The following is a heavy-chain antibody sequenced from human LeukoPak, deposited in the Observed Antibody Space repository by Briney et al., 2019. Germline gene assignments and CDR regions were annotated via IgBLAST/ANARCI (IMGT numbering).Heavy chain of an antibody. CDR3: ARHRILYYYDSSGYFDY. CDR1: GGSISSYY. D-gene: IGHD3-22*01. V-gene: IGHV4-59*08. J-gene: IGHJ4*02. CDR2: IYYSGST. Sequence: SETLSLTCTVSGGSISSYYWSWIRQPPGKGQEWIGYIYYSGSTNYNPSLKSRVTISVDTSKNQFSLKLSSVTAADTAVYYCARHRILYYYDSSGYFDYWGQGTLVTVSS.